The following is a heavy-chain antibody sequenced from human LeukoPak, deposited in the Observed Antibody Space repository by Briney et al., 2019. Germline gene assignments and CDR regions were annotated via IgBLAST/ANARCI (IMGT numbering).Heavy chain of an antibody. V-gene: IGHV3-48*02. D-gene: IGHD3-22*01. CDR1: GFTFSLYS. Sequence: GGSLRLSCAASGFTFSLYSMNWVRHAPGKGLQWLSYISSDTATIYYADSLEGRFTISRDNAKNSLSLQMNSLRDEDTAVYYCARAVGNYYGSSSGYGYFDLWGRGTQVTVSS. CDR3: ARAVGNYYGSSSGYGYFDL. CDR2: ISSDTATI. J-gene: IGHJ2*01.